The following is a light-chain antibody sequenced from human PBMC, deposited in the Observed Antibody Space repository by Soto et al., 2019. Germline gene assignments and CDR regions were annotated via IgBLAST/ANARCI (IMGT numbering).Light chain of an antibody. CDR3: SSYVGNNNLV. CDR1: SSDVGAYNY. CDR2: EVN. Sequence: QSALTQPPSASGSPGQSVTISCTGTSSDVGAYNYVSWYQQHPGKAPKLMIYEVNKWPSGVPDRFSGSKSGNTASLTVSGLQAEDEADYFCSSYVGNNNLVFGGGTQLTVL. J-gene: IGLJ2*01. V-gene: IGLV2-8*01.